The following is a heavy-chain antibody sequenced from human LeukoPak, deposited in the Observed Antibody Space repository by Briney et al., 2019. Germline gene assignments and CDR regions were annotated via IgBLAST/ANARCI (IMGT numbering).Heavy chain of an antibody. CDR1: GGSISSRALN. CDR2: ISDIGGT. V-gene: IGHV4-39*01. D-gene: IGHD5-24*01. J-gene: IGHJ4*02. CDR3: ARHLSQGDGTKRGCDY. Sequence: PSETLSLTCAVSGGSISSRALNWVCQPQRQGLGLVYIRSISDIGGTYYNPSLRGRVTISVDTSETQFSLKLTSVTDADSAVYYCARHLSQGDGTKRGCDYWGQGTLVTVSS.